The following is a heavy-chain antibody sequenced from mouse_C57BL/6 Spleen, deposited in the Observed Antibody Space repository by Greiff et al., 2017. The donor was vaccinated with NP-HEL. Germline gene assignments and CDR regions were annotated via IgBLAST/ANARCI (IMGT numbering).Heavy chain of an antibody. CDR1: GYTFTSYG. J-gene: IGHJ1*03. CDR3: ARSKVLPWYFDV. Sequence: VKLVESGAELARPGASVKLSCKASGYTFTSYGISWVKQRTGQGLEWIGEIYPRSGNTYYNEKFKGKATLTADKSSSTAYMELRSLTSEDSAVYFCARSKVLPWYFDVWGTGTTVTVSS. CDR2: IYPRSGNT. V-gene: IGHV1-81*01. D-gene: IGHD2-1*01.